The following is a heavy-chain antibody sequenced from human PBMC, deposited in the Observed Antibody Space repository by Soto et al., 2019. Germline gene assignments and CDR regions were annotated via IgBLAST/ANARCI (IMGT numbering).Heavy chain of an antibody. Sequence: PSETLSLTCTVSGGSISSYYWSWIRRPAGKGLEWIGRIYTSGSTNYNPSLKSRVTMSVDTSKNQFSLKLSSVTAADTAVYYCARVGKLELQGGAFDIWGQGTMVTVSS. CDR1: GGSISSYY. CDR3: ARVGKLELQGGAFDI. J-gene: IGHJ3*02. D-gene: IGHD1-7*01. CDR2: IYTSGST. V-gene: IGHV4-4*07.